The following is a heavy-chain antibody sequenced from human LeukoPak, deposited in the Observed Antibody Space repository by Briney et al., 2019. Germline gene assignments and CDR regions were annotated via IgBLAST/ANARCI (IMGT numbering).Heavy chain of an antibody. CDR3: ARDNSDGYNPIDY. Sequence: ASVKVSCKASGYTFTGNYMNWVRQAPGQGLEWVGWINPNSGDTSYAHKFQGRVTMTRDTSSSTAYMELSRLRSDDTAVYYCARDNSDGYNPIDYWGQGTLVTVSS. V-gene: IGHV1-2*02. D-gene: IGHD5-24*01. CDR2: INPNSGDT. J-gene: IGHJ4*02. CDR1: GYTFTGNY.